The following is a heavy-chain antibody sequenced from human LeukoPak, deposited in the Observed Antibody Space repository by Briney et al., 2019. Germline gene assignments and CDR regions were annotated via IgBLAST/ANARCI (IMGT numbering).Heavy chain of an antibody. V-gene: IGHV3-7*01. CDR2: IKQDGSEK. D-gene: IGHD1-1*01. CDR3: ARLEQLEREVFFDH. J-gene: IGHJ4*02. CDR1: GSTFSSYW. Sequence: GGSLRLSCAASGSTFSSYWMSWVRQAPGKGLEWVANIKQDGSEKYYVDSVKGRFTISRDNAKNSLYLQMNSLRAEDTAVYYCARLEQLEREVFFDHWGQGTLVTVSS.